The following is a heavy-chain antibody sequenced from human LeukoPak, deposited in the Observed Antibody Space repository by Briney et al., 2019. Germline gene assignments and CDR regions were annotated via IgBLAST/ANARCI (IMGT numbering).Heavy chain of an antibody. Sequence: PSETLSLTCTVSGGSISSYFWSWIRQPAGKGLEWIGRVYTTGSTNYNPSLKGRVTMSVDTSKNQFSLKLTSVTAADTAVYYCARIGVATTSSFDYWGQGALVTVSS. CDR2: VYTTGST. CDR1: GGSISSYF. CDR3: ARIGVATTSSFDY. J-gene: IGHJ4*02. V-gene: IGHV4-4*07. D-gene: IGHD5-12*01.